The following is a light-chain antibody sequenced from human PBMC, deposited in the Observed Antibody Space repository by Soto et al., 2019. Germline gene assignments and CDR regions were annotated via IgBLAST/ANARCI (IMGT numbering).Light chain of an antibody. CDR2: GAS. CDR1: QSVSTNY. J-gene: IGKJ1*01. Sequence: EIVLTQSPGTLSLSPGERATLSCRASQSVSTNYLAWYQRKPGQAPRLLIYGASSRATDLPNRFSGSGSGTHFTLTITRLKAEDFAVYYCQQYGSSPPTFGQGTKVDIK. V-gene: IGKV3-20*01. CDR3: QQYGSSPPT.